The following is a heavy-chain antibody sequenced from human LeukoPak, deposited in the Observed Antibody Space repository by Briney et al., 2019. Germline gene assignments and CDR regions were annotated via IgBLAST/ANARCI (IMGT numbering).Heavy chain of an antibody. CDR1: GFTFGTYA. Sequence: GGSLRLSCDASGFTFGTYAMTWVRQGPGKGLEWVSVISGDGDLTYYANSVKGRFTISRDNSKNTLYLQMNSLRADDTALYYCAKATTRGGTSNYYYYCMDVWGHGTTVTVSS. CDR3: AKATTRGGTSNYYYYCMDV. J-gene: IGHJ6*02. D-gene: IGHD1-1*01. V-gene: IGHV3-23*01. CDR2: ISGDGDLT.